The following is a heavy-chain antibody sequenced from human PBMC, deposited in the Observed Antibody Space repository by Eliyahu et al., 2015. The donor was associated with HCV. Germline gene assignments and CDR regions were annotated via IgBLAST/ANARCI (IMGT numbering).Heavy chain of an antibody. Sequence: QVQLQESGPGLVKPSETLSLTCTVSGGSITTYYGTWIRQPPGKGLEWIWYIHYSGSTNYNPSLKSRVTISVDTSKNQFSLNLTSVTAADTAMYYCASGGGGIAVTGTGGWFDPWGQGTLVTVSS. CDR1: GGSITTYY. CDR2: IHYSGST. CDR3: ASGGGGIAVTGTGGWFDP. D-gene: IGHD6-19*01. J-gene: IGHJ5*02. V-gene: IGHV4-59*01.